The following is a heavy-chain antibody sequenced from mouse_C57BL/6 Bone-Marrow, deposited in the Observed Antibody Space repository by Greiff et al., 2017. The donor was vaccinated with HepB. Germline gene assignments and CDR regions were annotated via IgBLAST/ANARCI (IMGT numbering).Heavy chain of an antibody. CDR3: ARLWLRRSRDY. J-gene: IGHJ2*01. CDR2: INPNNGGT. CDR1: GYTFTDYY. V-gene: IGHV1-26*01. D-gene: IGHD2-2*01. Sequence: EVQLQQSGPELVKPGASVKISCKASGYTFTDYYMNCVKQSHGKSLEWIGDINPNNGGTSYNQKFKGKATLTVDKSSSTAYMELRSLTSEDSAVYYCARLWLRRSRDYWGQGTTLTVSS.